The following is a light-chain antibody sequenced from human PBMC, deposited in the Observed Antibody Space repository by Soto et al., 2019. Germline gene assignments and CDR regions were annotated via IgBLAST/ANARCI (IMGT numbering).Light chain of an antibody. CDR2: DTS. J-gene: IGKJ1*01. CDR1: QSVSSS. CDR3: QQYIDWPPGT. Sequence: EIVVTQSPATLSVSPGERVTLSCRASQSVSSSLAWYQQRPGQAPRLFIYDTSTRAAGISARFSGSGSGTEFTLTISSLQSEDFAVYYCQQYIDWPPGTFGQGTAVEIK. V-gene: IGKV3-15*01.